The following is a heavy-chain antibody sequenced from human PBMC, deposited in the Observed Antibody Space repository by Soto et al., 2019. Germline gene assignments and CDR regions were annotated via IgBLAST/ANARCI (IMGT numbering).Heavy chain of an antibody. CDR1: GFTFSSYA. CDR3: AKAREVLRFLEWYNVTPMNGMDV. CDR2: ISGSGGST. Sequence: GGSLRLSCAASGFTFSSYAMSWVRQAPGKGLEWVSAISGSGGSTYYADSVKGRFTISRDNSKNTLYLQMNSLRAEDTAVYYCAKAREVLRFLEWYNVTPMNGMDVWGQGTTVTVSS. V-gene: IGHV3-23*01. J-gene: IGHJ6*02. D-gene: IGHD3-3*01.